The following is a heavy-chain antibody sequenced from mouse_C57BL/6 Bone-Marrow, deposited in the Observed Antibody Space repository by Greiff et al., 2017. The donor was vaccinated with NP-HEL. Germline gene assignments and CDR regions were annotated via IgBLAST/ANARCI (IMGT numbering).Heavy chain of an antibody. CDR3: ARIYYYGSTPY. CDR2: ISSGSSTI. V-gene: IGHV5-17*01. Sequence: EVQVVESGGGLVKPGGSLKLSCAASGFTFSDYGMHWVRQAPEKGLEWVAYISSGSSTIYYADTVKGRFTISRDNAKNTLFLQMTSLRSEDTAMYYCARIYYYGSTPYWGQGTLVTVSA. D-gene: IGHD1-1*01. J-gene: IGHJ3*01. CDR1: GFTFSDYG.